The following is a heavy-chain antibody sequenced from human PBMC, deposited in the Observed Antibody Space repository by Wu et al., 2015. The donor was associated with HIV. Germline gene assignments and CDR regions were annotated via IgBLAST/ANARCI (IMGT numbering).Heavy chain of an antibody. CDR1: GYIFTNHY. J-gene: IGHJ4*02. D-gene: IGHD2-2*01. CDR3: SRDGAGTSSSLY. V-gene: IGHV1-2*02. CDR2: IDPNSGVT. Sequence: QVQLVQSGAEMKEPGASVKVSCKASGYIFTNHYIHWVRQAPGQGLGSVGWIDPNSGVTNSAQKFRGRVTMTRDTSISTAYMDLTRLVSDDTAVYYCSRDGAGTSSSLYWGQGTLVTVSS.